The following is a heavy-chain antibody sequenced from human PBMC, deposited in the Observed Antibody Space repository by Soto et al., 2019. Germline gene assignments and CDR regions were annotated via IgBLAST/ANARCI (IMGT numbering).Heavy chain of an antibody. CDR1: GFTFSSYS. CDR2: ISSSSSTI. V-gene: IGHV3-48*01. J-gene: IGHJ3*02. D-gene: IGHD1-1*01. CDR3: ASERTNEDAFDI. Sequence: EVQLVESGGGLVQPGGSLRLSCAASGFTFSSYSMNWVRQAPGKGLEWVSYISSSSSTIYYADSVKGRFTISRDNAKNSSYMQMNSLRAEDTAVYYCASERTNEDAFDIWGQGTMVTVSS.